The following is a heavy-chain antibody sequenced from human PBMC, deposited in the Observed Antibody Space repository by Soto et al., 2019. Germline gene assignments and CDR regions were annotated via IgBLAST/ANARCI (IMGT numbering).Heavy chain of an antibody. CDR3: ATRRAIRNWFDP. Sequence: ASVKVSCKASGYTFTSNSIGWVRQAPGQGLEWMGWINVYNGNTKYAQQLQGRVTLTTDTSTSTAYMELSSLRSEDTAVYYCATRRAIRNWFDPWGQGTLVTVSS. D-gene: IGHD1-1*01. CDR2: INVYNGNT. CDR1: GYTFTSNS. V-gene: IGHV1-18*04. J-gene: IGHJ5*02.